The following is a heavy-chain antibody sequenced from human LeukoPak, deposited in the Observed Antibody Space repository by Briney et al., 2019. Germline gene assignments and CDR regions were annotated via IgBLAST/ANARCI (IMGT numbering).Heavy chain of an antibody. V-gene: IGHV1-2*02. Sequence: ASVKVSCKASGYTFTGYYMHWVRQAPGQGLEWMGWINPNSGGTNYAQKYQGRVTMTRDTSISTAYMELSRLRSDDTAVYCCASSYTRGSSSWLDYGMDVWGQGTTVTVSS. J-gene: IGHJ6*02. CDR1: GYTFTGYY. D-gene: IGHD6-13*01. CDR2: INPNSGGT. CDR3: ASSYTRGSSSWLDYGMDV.